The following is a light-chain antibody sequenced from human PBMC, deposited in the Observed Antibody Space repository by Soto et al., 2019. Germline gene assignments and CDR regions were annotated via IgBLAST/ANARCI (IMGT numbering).Light chain of an antibody. CDR3: QTWGSGIVV. CDR1: SGHSNYA. V-gene: IGLV4-69*01. Sequence: QLVLTQSPSASASLGASVKLTCTLSSGHSNYAIAWHQQPEKGPRYLMKLNSDGSHSKGDGIPDRFSGSSSGAERYLTISSLQSEDEADYYCQTWGSGIVVFGGGTKVTVL. J-gene: IGLJ2*01. CDR2: LNSDGSH.